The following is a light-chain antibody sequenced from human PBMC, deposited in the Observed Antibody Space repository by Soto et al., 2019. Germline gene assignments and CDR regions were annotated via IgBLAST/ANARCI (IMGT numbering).Light chain of an antibody. CDR2: DVS. CDR1: RDISNY. CDR3: QQYLSLPPLT. Sequence: DIQMTQSPSSLSATIGDRVTISCQASRDISNYINWYQQKPGRAPKLLIYDVSNLETGVPSRFSVSGSGTDFTFTISSLQPEDIATYYCQQYLSLPPLTFGGGTRVEIK. V-gene: IGKV1-33*01. J-gene: IGKJ4*01.